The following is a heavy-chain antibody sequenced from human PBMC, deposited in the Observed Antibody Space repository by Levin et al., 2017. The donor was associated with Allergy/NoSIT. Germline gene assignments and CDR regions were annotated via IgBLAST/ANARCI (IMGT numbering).Heavy chain of an antibody. V-gene: IGHV3-9*01. CDR2: IIWNSETM. D-gene: IGHD6-19*01. CDR1: GFNFDEYA. J-gene: IGHJ6*02. Sequence: PGESLKISCAASGFNFDEYAMHWVRQGPGKGLEWVSGIIWNSETMGYADSVKGRFTISRDNAKNSLYLHMNSLRPEDTALYYCVKDLYLGQWPQQYGLDVWGQGTTVTVS. CDR3: VKDLYLGQWPQQYGLDV.